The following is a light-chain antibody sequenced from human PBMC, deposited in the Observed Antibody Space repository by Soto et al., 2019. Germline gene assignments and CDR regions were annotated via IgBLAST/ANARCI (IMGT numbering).Light chain of an antibody. J-gene: IGLJ2*01. Sequence: QSALTQPRSVSGSPGQSVTISCTGTSSDFGGYNYVSWYQQHPGKAPKLMIYDVNKRPSGVPDRFYGSKSGNTASLTISGLQAEDEADYYCCSYAVTDVLFGGGTQLTVL. V-gene: IGLV2-11*01. CDR3: CSYAVTDVL. CDR1: SSDFGGYNY. CDR2: DVN.